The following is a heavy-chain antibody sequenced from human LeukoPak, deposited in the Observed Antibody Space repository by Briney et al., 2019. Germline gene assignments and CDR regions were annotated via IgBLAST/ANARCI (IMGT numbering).Heavy chain of an antibody. V-gene: IGHV1-2*02. D-gene: IGHD2/OR15-2a*01. Sequence: ASVKVSCRTSGYTFTGYYMHWVRQAPGQGLEWMGWINPTSGATNYAQKFQGRVTMTRDTSISTAYMALSRLRSDDTAVYYRARYPPDCKTTDCRPGDWFDPWGQGTLVTVSP. CDR2: INPTSGAT. CDR1: GYTFTGYY. CDR3: ARYPPDCKTTDCRPGDWFDP. J-gene: IGHJ5*02.